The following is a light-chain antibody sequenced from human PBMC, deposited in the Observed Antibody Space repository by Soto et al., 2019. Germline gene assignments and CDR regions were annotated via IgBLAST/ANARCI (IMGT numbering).Light chain of an antibody. J-gene: IGKJ1*01. CDR2: GAS. Sequence: IVLTQSPGTLSLSPGERATLSCRASQTVSNNYLAWYQQKPGQAPRLLIYGASSRATGIPDRFRGSGSGTDFTLTISRLETEDFEVYFCQQYGSSWWTFGQGTKVEIK. CDR3: QQYGSSWWT. V-gene: IGKV3-20*01. CDR1: QTVSNNY.